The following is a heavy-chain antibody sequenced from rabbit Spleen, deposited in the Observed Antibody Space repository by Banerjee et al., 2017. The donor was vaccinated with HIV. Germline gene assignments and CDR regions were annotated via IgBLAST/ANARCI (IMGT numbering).Heavy chain of an antibody. V-gene: IGHV1S45*01. D-gene: IGHD6-1*01. CDR1: GFSFSSSYD. CDR2: IYTGNGKT. J-gene: IGHJ4*01. CDR3: ARDSGSYDYIDVYFNL. Sequence: QEQLEESGGGLVKPGASLTLTCTASGFSFSSSYDMCWVRQAPGKGLEWIGCIYTGNGKTSYASWAKGRFPISKSSSTTVTLQMTSLTAADTATYFCARDSGSYDYIDVYFNLWGPGTLVTVS.